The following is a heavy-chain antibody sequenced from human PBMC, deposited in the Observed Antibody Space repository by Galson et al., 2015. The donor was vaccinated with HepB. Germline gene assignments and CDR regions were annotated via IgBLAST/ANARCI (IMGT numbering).Heavy chain of an antibody. D-gene: IGHD6-19*01. Sequence: SLRLSCAASGFTFSASWMTWFRQAPGQGLEWVASIKQDGSEKYYVDSVTGRFTIPRDNAKNSLYLQMNSLSAEDTAVYYCPKGKVAGTGGDFWGQGTLVTVSS. CDR3: PKGKVAGTGGDF. CDR1: GFTFSASW. CDR2: IKQDGSEK. J-gene: IGHJ4*02. V-gene: IGHV3-7*01.